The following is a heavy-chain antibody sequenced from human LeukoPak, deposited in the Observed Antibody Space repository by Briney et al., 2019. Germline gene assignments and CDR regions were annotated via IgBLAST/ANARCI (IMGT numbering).Heavy chain of an antibody. CDR3: ARGYSSGWGNWFDP. J-gene: IGHJ5*02. V-gene: IGHV4-59*01. CDR1: GGSISSYY. D-gene: IGHD6-19*01. CDR2: IYYSGST. Sequence: SETLSLTCTVSGGSISSYYWSWIRQPPGKGLEWIGYIYYSGSTNYNPSLKRRVTISVDTSKNQFSLKLSSVTAADTAVYYCARGYSSGWGNWFDPWGQGTLVTVSS.